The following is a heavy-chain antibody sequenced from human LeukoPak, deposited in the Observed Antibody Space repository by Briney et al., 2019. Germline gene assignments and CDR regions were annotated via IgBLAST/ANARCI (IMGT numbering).Heavy chain of an antibody. CDR2: INPGGDNT. D-gene: IGHD5-24*01. V-gene: IGHV1-46*01. J-gene: IGHJ3*02. CDR1: GYTFTGYY. Sequence: GASVKVSCKASGYTFTGYYIHWVRQAPGQGLEWMGLINPGGDNTDYAQNFQGRVTMTRDTSTSTVYMGLSSLRSEDTAVYYCARIRDGYNDAYDIWGQGTMVTASS. CDR3: ARIRDGYNDAYDI.